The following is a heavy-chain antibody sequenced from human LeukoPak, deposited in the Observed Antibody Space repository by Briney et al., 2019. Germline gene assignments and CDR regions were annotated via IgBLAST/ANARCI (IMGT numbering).Heavy chain of an antibody. D-gene: IGHD1-14*01. V-gene: IGHV4-61*02. CDR3: ARDSTRPVLGDAFDI. Sequence: SQTLSLTCTVSGGSISSGSYYWSWIRQPAGKGLEWIGRIYTSGSTNYNPSLKSRVTISVDTSKNQFSLKLSSVTAADTAVYYCARDSTRPVLGDAFDIWGQGTMVTVSS. CDR1: GGSISSGSYY. CDR2: IYTSGST. J-gene: IGHJ3*02.